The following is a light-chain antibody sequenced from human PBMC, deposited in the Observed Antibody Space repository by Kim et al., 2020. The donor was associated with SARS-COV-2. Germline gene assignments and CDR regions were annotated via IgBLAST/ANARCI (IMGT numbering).Light chain of an antibody. Sequence: GQSVTISRTGTSSDVGGYNYVSWYQQHPGKAPKLMIYEVSTRPSGVPDRFSGSKSGNTASLTVSGLQAEDEADYYCSSYAGSNNVVFGGGTQLTVL. CDR1: SSDVGGYNY. CDR2: EVS. J-gene: IGLJ2*01. CDR3: SSYAGSNNVV. V-gene: IGLV2-8*01.